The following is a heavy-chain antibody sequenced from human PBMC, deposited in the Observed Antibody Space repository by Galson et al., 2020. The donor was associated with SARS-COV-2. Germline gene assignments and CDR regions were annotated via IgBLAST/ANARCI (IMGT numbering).Heavy chain of an antibody. V-gene: IGHV4-30-4*08. CDR1: GGSISSGDYY. J-gene: IGHJ3*02. Sequence: SETLSLTCTVSGGSISSGDYYWIWIRQPPGKGLEWIGYIYYSGSTYYNPSLKSRVTISVDTSKNQFSLKLSSVTAADTAVYYCARENGDQAAFDIWGQGTMVTVSS. D-gene: IGHD4-17*01. CDR2: IYYSGST. CDR3: ARENGDQAAFDI.